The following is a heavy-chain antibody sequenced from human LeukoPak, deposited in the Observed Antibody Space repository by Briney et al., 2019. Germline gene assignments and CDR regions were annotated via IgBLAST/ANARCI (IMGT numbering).Heavy chain of an antibody. J-gene: IGHJ3*02. Sequence: SETLSLTCTVSGGSISSYYWSWIRKPPGKGLEWIGYIYYSGSTNYNPSLESRVTISIDTSKSQFSLKLSSVTAADTAVYYCARSITMIVVAPGGAFDIWGQGTMVTVSS. CDR1: GGSISSYY. D-gene: IGHD3-22*01. CDR2: IYYSGST. CDR3: ARSITMIVVAPGGAFDI. V-gene: IGHV4-59*01.